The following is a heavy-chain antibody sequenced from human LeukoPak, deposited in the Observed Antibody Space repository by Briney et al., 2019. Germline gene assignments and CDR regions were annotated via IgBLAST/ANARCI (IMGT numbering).Heavy chain of an antibody. J-gene: IGHJ4*02. CDR2: ISGSGGST. CDR1: GFTFSSYA. D-gene: IGHD3-22*01. V-gene: IGHV3-23*01. Sequence: GGSLRLSCAASGFTFSSYAMSWVRQAPGKGLECVSAISGSGGSTYYADSVKGRFTISRDNSKNTLYLQMNSLRAEDTAVYYCAKGNTMIVVVSDYWGQGTLVTVSS. CDR3: AKGNTMIVVVSDY.